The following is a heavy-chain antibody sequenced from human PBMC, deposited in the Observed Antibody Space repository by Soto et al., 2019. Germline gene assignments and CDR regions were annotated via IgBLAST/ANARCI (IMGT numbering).Heavy chain of an antibody. D-gene: IGHD3-10*01. J-gene: IGHJ4*02. CDR1: GDSVSNKNTA. Sequence: PSQTLSLTCVISGDSVSNKNTAWNLIRQSPSGGLEWLGRTYYRSKWYNDYATSMKSRITISPDTSKNQFSLHLNSVTPEDTAVYFCARRFFDLGSAFDFWGQGTPVTVSS. V-gene: IGHV6-1*01. CDR3: ARRFFDLGSAFDF. CDR2: TYYRSKWYN.